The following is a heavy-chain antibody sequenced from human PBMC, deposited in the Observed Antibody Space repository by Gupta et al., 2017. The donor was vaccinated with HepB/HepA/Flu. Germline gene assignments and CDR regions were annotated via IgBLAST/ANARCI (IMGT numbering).Heavy chain of an antibody. V-gene: IGHV3-7*01. D-gene: IGHD3-10*01. J-gene: IGHJ4*02. CDR2: INEDGSEK. CDR1: ELPFRNYW. Sequence: EVQLVESGGGLVRPGGSLRLSCVASELPFRNYWMGWVRQAPGKGLEWLANINEDGSEKNYVASVRGRFTISRDNAKNSLYLQMNSLRVEDTAVYQCMGGYKVDSWGQGTVVTVAS. CDR3: MGGYKVDS.